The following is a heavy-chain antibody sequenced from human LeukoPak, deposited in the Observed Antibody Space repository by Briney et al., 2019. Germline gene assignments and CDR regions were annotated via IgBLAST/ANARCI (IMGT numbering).Heavy chain of an antibody. Sequence: PGRSLRLSCVASGFTFRNYGMHWVRQAPGKGLEWVAVIWYDGSNKYYADSVKGRFTISRDNSKNTLYLQMSSLRAEDTAVYYCARDGCGSTSCYHYELTSWGQGTLVTVSS. CDR1: GFTFRNYG. CDR3: ARDGCGSTSCYHYELTS. V-gene: IGHV3-33*01. D-gene: IGHD2-2*01. CDR2: IWYDGSNK. J-gene: IGHJ5*02.